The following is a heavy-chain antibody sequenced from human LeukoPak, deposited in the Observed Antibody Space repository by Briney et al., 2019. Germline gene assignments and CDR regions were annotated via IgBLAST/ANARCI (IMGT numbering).Heavy chain of an antibody. CDR2: IIPIFGTA. D-gene: IGHD3-3*01. V-gene: IGHV1-69*13. CDR1: GGTFSSYA. Sequence: GASVKVSCKASGGTFSSYAISWVRQAPGQGLEWMGGIIPIFGTANYTQKFQGRVTITADESTSTAYMELSSLRSEDTAVYYCARSAPLRFLEWLMDYWGQGTLVTVSS. J-gene: IGHJ4*02. CDR3: ARSAPLRFLEWLMDY.